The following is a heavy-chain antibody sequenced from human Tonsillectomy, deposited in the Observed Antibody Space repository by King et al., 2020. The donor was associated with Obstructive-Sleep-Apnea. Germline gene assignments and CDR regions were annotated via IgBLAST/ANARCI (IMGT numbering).Heavy chain of an antibody. D-gene: IGHD1-26*01. CDR2: INSDGSST. Sequence: VQLVESGGVLVQPGGSLRLSCAASGFTFSSYWMHWVRQAPGKGLVWVSRINSDGSSTSFADSVKGRFTISRDNAKNTLYLQMNSLRAEDTAGYYCGRGTILDDYFDYWGQGTLVTVSS. CDR1: GFTFSSYW. CDR3: GRGTILDDYFDY. V-gene: IGHV3-74*01. J-gene: IGHJ4*02.